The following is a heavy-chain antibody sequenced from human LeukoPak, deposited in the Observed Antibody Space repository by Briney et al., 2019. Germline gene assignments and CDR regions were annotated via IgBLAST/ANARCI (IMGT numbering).Heavy chain of an antibody. V-gene: IGHV3-30*04. CDR3: TVAPSFYMDV. CDR1: EFTFSNYA. J-gene: IGHJ6*03. Sequence: PGGSLRLSCAASEFTFSNYAIHWVRQAPGKGLEWVALISYDGTNKYYADSVKGRFTISRDNSKNTLYLQMNRLRAEDTAVYYCTVAPSFYMDVWGKGATVTVSS. D-gene: IGHD2-15*01. CDR2: ISYDGTNK.